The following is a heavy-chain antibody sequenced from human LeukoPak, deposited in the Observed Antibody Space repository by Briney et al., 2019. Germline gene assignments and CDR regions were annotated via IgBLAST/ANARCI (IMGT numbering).Heavy chain of an antibody. CDR2: ISSSGSTI. D-gene: IGHD4-17*01. CDR1: GFTFRSYE. J-gene: IGHJ4*02. CDR3: ARGHRASLRSGSYFEY. Sequence: GGSLRLSCATSGFTFRSYEMNWVRQAPGKVLEWFSCISSSGSTIYYADSVKGRFAISRDNAKNSLYLQMNSLRAEDTAVYYCARGHRASLRSGSYFEYWGQGTLLTVSS. V-gene: IGHV3-48*03.